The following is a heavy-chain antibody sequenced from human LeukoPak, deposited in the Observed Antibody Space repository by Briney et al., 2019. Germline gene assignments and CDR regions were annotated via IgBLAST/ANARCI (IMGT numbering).Heavy chain of an antibody. CDR2: IYYSGST. CDR3: ARETTGTISY. CDR1: GGSLSSYY. J-gene: IGHJ4*02. Sequence: SETLSLTCTVSGGSLSSYYWSWIRQPPGKGLEWIGYIYYSGSTNYNPSLKSRVTISVDTSKNQFSLKLSSVTAADTAVYYCARETTGTISYWGQGTLVTVSS. D-gene: IGHD1-1*01. V-gene: IGHV4-59*01.